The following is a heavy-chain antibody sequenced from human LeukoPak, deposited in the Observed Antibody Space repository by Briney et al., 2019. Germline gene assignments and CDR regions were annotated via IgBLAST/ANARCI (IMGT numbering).Heavy chain of an antibody. V-gene: IGHV1-18*01. D-gene: IGHD1-26*01. CDR2: ISANNGNT. Sequence: ASVKVSCQASGYTFTSYGIIWVRQAPGQGLEWMGWISANNGNTNYAQNLQGRVTMTTDTSTNTAYMELRSLRSGDTAVYYCASGSSGSYYTVYFDYWGQGTQVTVSS. J-gene: IGHJ4*02. CDR1: GYTFTSYG. CDR3: ASGSSGSYYTVYFDY.